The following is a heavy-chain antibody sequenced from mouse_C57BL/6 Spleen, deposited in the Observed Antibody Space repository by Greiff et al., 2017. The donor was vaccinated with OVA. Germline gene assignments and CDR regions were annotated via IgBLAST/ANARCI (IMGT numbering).Heavy chain of an antibody. J-gene: IGHJ4*01. CDR3: ARLTTVVEDYAMDY. CDR2: INPSSGYT. V-gene: IGHV1-7*01. D-gene: IGHD1-1*01. CDR1: GYTFTSYW. Sequence: QVQLKESGAELAKPGASVKLSCKASGYTFTSYWMHWVKQRPGQGREWIGYINPSSGYTKYNQKFKDKATLTADKSSSTAYMQLSSLTYEDSAVYYCARLTTVVEDYAMDYWGQGTSVTVSS.